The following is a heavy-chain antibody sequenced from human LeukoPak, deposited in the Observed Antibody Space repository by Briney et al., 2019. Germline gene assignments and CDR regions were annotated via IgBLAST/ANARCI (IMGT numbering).Heavy chain of an antibody. Sequence: ASQKVSCTASGYTFTRYDINWVRQAPGQGLEWRGWKNPNSVNTDYAQKLQGRVTLTTNTSIRTAYMGMRSPRSEDTAACYCARGTAKIVGATGSFWYWGQGTLVTVSS. J-gene: IGHJ4*02. CDR1: GYTFTRYD. V-gene: IGHV1-8*03. CDR2: KNPNSVNT. D-gene: IGHD1-26*01. CDR3: ARGTAKIVGATGSFWY.